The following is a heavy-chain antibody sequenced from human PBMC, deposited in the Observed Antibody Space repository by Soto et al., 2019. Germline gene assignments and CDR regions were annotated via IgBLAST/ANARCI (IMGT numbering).Heavy chain of an antibody. Sequence: QVQLVQSGAEVKKPGSSVKVSCKASGGTFSTYTISWVRQAPGQGLEWMGGIIAILGIANYAQKFQGRVTITADKSTSTAYMELSSLRSEDTAVYYCAREEYGSGSYYRVPSPHYYPGMDVWGQGTTVTVSS. CDR3: AREEYGSGSYYRVPSPHYYPGMDV. CDR1: GGTFSTYT. V-gene: IGHV1-69*08. CDR2: IIAILGIA. J-gene: IGHJ6*02. D-gene: IGHD3-10*01.